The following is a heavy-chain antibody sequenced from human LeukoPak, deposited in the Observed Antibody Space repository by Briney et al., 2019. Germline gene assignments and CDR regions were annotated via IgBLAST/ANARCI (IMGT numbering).Heavy chain of an antibody. J-gene: IGHJ4*02. CDR2: IYYSGST. CDR3: ARGDWAPEY. V-gene: IGHV4-39*01. CDR1: GGSISSRSYY. D-gene: IGHD3-9*01. Sequence: SETLSLTCTVSGGSISSRSYYWGWIRQPPGKGLEWIGSIYYSGSTYYNPSLQSRVTISVDTSKNQFSLKLNSVTAADTAVYYCARGDWAPEYWGQGTLVTVSS.